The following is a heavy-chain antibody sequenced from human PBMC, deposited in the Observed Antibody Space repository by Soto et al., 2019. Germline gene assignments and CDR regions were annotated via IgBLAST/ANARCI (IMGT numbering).Heavy chain of an antibody. J-gene: IGHJ5*02. CDR1: GFTFSSYG. V-gene: IGHV3-30*18. Sequence: GGSLRLSCAASGFTFSSYGMHWVRQAPGKGLEWVAVISYDGSNKYYADSVKGRFTISRDNSKNTLYLQMNSLRAEDTAVYYCAKRGKRYSNSWYLSDPWGQGTLVTVSS. CDR2: ISYDGSNK. D-gene: IGHD6-13*01. CDR3: AKRGKRYSNSWYLSDP.